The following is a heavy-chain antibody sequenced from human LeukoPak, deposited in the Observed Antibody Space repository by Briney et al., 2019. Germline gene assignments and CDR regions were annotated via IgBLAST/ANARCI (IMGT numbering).Heavy chain of an antibody. CDR3: AGQYSSGWFDY. CDR2: IYTSGST. CDR1: GGSISSYY. V-gene: IGHV4-4*07. J-gene: IGHJ4*02. D-gene: IGHD6-19*01. Sequence: SETLSLTCTVSGGSISSYYWSWIRQPAGKGLEWIGRIYTSGSTNYNPSLKSRVTMSVDTSKNQFSLKLSAVTAADTAVYYCAGQYSSGWFDYWGQGTLVTISS.